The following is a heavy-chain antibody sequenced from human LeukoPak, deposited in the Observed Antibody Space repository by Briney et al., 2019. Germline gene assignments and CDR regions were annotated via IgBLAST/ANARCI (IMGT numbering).Heavy chain of an antibody. V-gene: IGHV3-23*01. D-gene: IGHD3-10*01. CDR3: AKTSAGIRGGYFNY. Sequence: GGSLRLSCAASGFTFSSYAMSWVRQAPGKGLEWVSLINDSGGNTYYADSVKGRFTISRDNSKNTLFLQMSSLRAEDTAVYYCAKTSAGIRGGYFNYWGQGTLVTVSS. J-gene: IGHJ4*02. CDR2: INDSGGNT. CDR1: GFTFSSYA.